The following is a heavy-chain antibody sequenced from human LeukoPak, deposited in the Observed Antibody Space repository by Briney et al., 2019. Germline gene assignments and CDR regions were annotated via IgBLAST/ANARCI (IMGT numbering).Heavy chain of an antibody. J-gene: IGHJ6*03. V-gene: IGHV3-21*01. CDR3: ARDPYSGSYGNYYYYFMDV. D-gene: IGHD1-26*01. CDR1: GFTFSSYN. Sequence: GGSLRLSCAASGFTFSSYNMNWVRQAPGKGLEWVSSITSGSSYIYYADSVKGRFTISRENAKNSLYLQMNSLRAEDTAVYYCARDPYSGSYGNYYYYFMDVWGKGTTVTISS. CDR2: ITSGSSYI.